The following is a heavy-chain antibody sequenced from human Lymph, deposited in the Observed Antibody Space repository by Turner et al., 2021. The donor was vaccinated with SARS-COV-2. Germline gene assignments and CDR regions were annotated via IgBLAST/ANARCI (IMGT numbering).Heavy chain of an antibody. CDR1: GGSISSYY. CDR2: IHYSGST. V-gene: IGHV4-59*12. J-gene: IGHJ4*02. Sequence: RWSPPRLIKHSETLSLPCTVSGGSISSYYWSWIRQPPGKGLEWIGYIHYSGSTNYNLSLKSRVTISVDTSKNQFSLMLSSVTAADTALYECTSHVFSGCYGAGMDAWGQGTPVTVSS. CDR3: TSHVFSGCYGAGMDA. D-gene: IGHD3-22*01.